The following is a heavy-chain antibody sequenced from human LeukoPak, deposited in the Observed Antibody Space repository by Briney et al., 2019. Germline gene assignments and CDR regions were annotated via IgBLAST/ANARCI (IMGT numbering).Heavy chain of an antibody. J-gene: IGHJ5*02. V-gene: IGHV1-24*01. D-gene: IGHD2-15*01. Sequence: ASVTVSFKISGYSLTELSMHWVRQAPGKGREWMGGFDPEDGETTYARNFQGRFTMTEDTSTDTAYMELTTLGSEDTAVYYCATDLRCGRSSCLVGGWFDPWGQGTLVTVSS. CDR3: ATDLRCGRSSCLVGGWFDP. CDR2: FDPEDGET. CDR1: GYSLTELS.